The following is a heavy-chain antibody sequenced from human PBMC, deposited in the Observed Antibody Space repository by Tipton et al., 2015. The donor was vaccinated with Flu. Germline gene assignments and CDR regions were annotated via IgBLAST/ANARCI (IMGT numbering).Heavy chain of an antibody. CDR1: GGSISSSGYY. Sequence: TLSLTCTVSGGSISSSGYYWSWIRQLPGKGLEWIGYIYSSGSTHHNPSLKSRVTISVDTSKNQFSLNLSSVTAADTAVYYCARRDYSNYVSDPKNWFDSWGQGTLVTVSS. CDR2: IYSSGST. V-gene: IGHV4-31*03. J-gene: IGHJ5*01. D-gene: IGHD4-11*01. CDR3: ARRDYSNYVSDPKNWFDS.